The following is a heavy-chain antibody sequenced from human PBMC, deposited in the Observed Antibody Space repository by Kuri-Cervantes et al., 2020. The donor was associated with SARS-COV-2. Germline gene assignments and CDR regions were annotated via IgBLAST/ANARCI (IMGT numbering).Heavy chain of an antibody. V-gene: IGHV4-59*01. J-gene: IGHJ5*02. CDR2: IYYSGST. CDR1: GGSISSYY. CDR3: ARARRITMVRGQTGWFDP. Sequence: SETLSLTCTVSGGSISSYYWSWIRQPPGKGLEWIGYIYYSGSTNYNPSLKSRVTISVDTSKNQFSLKLSSVTAADTAVYYCARARRITMVRGQTGWFDPWGQGTLVTVYS. D-gene: IGHD3-10*01.